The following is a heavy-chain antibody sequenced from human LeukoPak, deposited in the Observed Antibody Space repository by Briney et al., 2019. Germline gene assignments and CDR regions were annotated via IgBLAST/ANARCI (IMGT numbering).Heavy chain of an antibody. J-gene: IGHJ5*02. CDR1: GFTFSSYW. CDR3: AREVSGDAWYNWLDP. CDR2: ISSNGSST. D-gene: IGHD4-17*01. Sequence: GGSLRLSCAASGFTFSSYWMHWVRQTPGKGLVWVSRISSNGSSTRYADSVKGRFTISRDNARNTLYLQMNSLRAEDTAVYYCAREVSGDAWYNWLDPWGQGTLVTV. V-gene: IGHV3-74*01.